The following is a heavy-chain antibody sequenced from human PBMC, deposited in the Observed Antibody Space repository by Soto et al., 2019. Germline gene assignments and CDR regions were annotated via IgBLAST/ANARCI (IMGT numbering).Heavy chain of an antibody. D-gene: IGHD6-19*01. CDR1: GFTFSSYS. CDR3: ARDAGGSSGWYNFDY. Sequence: EVQLVESGGGLVKPGGSLRLSCAASGFTFSSYSMNWVRQAPGKGLEWVSSVSSSSSYIYYADSVKGRFTIARDNAKNSLYLQMISLRAEETAVYYCARDAGGSSGWYNFDYWGQGTLVTVSS. CDR2: VSSSSSYI. J-gene: IGHJ4*02. V-gene: IGHV3-21*01.